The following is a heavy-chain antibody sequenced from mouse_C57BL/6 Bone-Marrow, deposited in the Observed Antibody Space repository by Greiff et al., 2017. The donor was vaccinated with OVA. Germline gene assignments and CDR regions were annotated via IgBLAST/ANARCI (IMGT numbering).Heavy chain of an antibody. CDR3: ARWDSNYDDFDY. J-gene: IGHJ2*01. D-gene: IGHD2-5*01. V-gene: IGHV1-64*01. CDR2: IHPNSGST. CDR1: GYTFTSYW. Sequence: QVQLQQSGAELVKPGASVKLSCKASGYTFTSYWMHWVKQRPGQGLEWIGMIHPNSGSTNYNEKFKGKATLTVDKSSSTAYLQLSSLTSEDSAVYYCARWDSNYDDFDYWGQGTTLTVSS.